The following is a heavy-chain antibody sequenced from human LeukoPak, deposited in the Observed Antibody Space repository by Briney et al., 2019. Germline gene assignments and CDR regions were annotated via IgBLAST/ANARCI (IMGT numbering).Heavy chain of an antibody. D-gene: IGHD4-17*01. J-gene: IGHJ3*02. CDR2: INPNSGGT. V-gene: IGHV1-2*02. CDR1: GYTFTGNY. CDR3: ARPRAPVTRISSFDI. Sequence: ASVKVSCKASGYTFTGNYMHWVRQAPGQGLEWMGWINPNSGGTNYAQKFQGRVTMTRDTSIGTAYMELNRLRSDDTAVYYCARPRAPVTRISSFDIWGQGTMVTVSS.